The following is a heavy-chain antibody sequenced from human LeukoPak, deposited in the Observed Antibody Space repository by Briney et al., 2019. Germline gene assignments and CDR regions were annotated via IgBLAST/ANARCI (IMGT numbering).Heavy chain of an antibody. CDR2: IRNKANSYAT. CDR1: GFTFSGSA. CDR3: TRDATVTTAYQNFDY. V-gene: IGHV3-73*01. Sequence: PGGSLRLSCVASGFTFSGSAMHWVRQASGKGLERVGRIRNKANSYATAYAASVKGRFTISRDDSKNTAYLQMNSLKTEDTAVYYCTRDATVTTAYQNFDYWGQGTPVTVSS. J-gene: IGHJ4*02. D-gene: IGHD4-17*01.